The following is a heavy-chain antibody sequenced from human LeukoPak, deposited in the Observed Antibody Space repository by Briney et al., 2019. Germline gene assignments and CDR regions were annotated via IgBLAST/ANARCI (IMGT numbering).Heavy chain of an antibody. CDR2: INPHSGDT. CDR3: AAGRWLRSESDY. CDR1: GYSFTDYY. V-gene: IGHV1-2*02. Sequence: ASVKVSCKASGYSFTDYYIHWVRQAPGQGLEWMGCINPHSGDTKYAQKFQARVTMTRDTSISTAYMELDRLRSDDTAVYFCAAGRWLRSESDYWGQGTLVTVSS. J-gene: IGHJ4*02. D-gene: IGHD5-12*01.